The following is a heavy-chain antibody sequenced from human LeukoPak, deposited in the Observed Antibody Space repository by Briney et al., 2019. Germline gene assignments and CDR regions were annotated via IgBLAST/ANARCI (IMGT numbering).Heavy chain of an antibody. CDR3: ARHVWTTIFGVVSYYFDY. D-gene: IGHD3-3*01. V-gene: IGHV4-39*01. Sequence: GSLRLSCAASGSTFSIYSMNWVRQPPGKGLEWIGSIYYSGSTYYNPSLKSRVTISVDTSKNQFSLKLSSVTAADTAVYYCARHVWTTIFGVVSYYFDYWGQGTLVTVSS. CDR1: GSTFSIYSMN. CDR2: IYYSGST. J-gene: IGHJ4*02.